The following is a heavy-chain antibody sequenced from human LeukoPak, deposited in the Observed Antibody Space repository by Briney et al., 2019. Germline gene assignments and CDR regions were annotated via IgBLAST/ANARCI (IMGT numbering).Heavy chain of an antibody. CDR2: IYYSGST. CDR1: GGSIRSYH. J-gene: IGHJ4*02. CDR3: ARQNGHEVYDHYFDY. Sequence: SETLSLTCTVSGGSIRSYHWSWIRQPPGKGLEWLGYIYYSGSTNYNPSLKSRVTISVDTSKNQFSLKLSYVPAADTAVYHCARQNGHEVYDHYFDYWGQGTLVPVSS. D-gene: IGHD5/OR15-5a*01. V-gene: IGHV4-59*01.